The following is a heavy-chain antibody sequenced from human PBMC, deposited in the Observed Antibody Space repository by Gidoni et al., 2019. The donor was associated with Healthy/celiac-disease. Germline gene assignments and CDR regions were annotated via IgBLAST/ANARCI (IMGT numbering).Heavy chain of an antibody. CDR3: ARVAATEQYYYYGMDV. CDR1: GYTFTSYG. Sequence: QVQLVQSGAEVTKPGASVKVSCKASGYTFTSYGISWVRQAPGQGLEWMGWISAYNGNTNYAQKLQGRVTMTTDTSTSTAYMELRSLRSDDTAVYYCARVAATEQYYYYGMDVWGQGTTVTVSS. J-gene: IGHJ6*02. D-gene: IGHD6-25*01. V-gene: IGHV1-18*01. CDR2: ISAYNGNT.